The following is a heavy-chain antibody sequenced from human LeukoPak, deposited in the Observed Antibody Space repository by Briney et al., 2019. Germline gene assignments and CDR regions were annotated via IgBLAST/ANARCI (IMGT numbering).Heavy chain of an antibody. D-gene: IGHD2-2*01. CDR2: ISSSGST. CDR3: ARVRDVVPAATTSASFDI. J-gene: IGHJ3*02. V-gene: IGHV4-61*02. CDR1: GDSISSGDYY. Sequence: SQTLSLTCTVSGDSISSGDYYWSWIRQPAGKGLEWIGRISSSGSTNYNPSLKSRVTISVDTSKNQFSLKLSSVTAADTAVYYCARVRDVVPAATTSASFDIWGQGTMVTVSS.